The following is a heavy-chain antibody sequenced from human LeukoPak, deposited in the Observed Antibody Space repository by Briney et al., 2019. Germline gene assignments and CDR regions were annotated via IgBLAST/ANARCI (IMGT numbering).Heavy chain of an antibody. CDR3: ARWWELLRYFDY. CDR2: IYYSGST. V-gene: IGHV4-61*01. J-gene: IGHJ4*02. CDR1: GDSVSSSPYY. D-gene: IGHD1-26*01. Sequence: PSETLSLTCTVSGDSVSSSPYYWSWIRQPPGKGLEWIGYIYYSGSTNYNPSLKSRVTISVDTSKNQFSLKLSSVTAADTAVYYCARWWELLRYFDYWGQGTLVTVSS.